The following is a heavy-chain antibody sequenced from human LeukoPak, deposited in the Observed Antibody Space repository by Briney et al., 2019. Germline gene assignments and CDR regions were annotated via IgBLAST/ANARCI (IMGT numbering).Heavy chain of an antibody. V-gene: IGHV4-34*01. Sequence: KPSETLSLTCAVYGGSFSGYYWSWIRQPPGKGLEWIGEISHSGSTNYNPSLKSRVTISVDTSKNQFSLKLSSVTAADTAVYYCARGRRARSSSTDAFDIWGQGTMVTVSS. D-gene: IGHD2-2*01. J-gene: IGHJ3*02. CDR1: GGSFSGYY. CDR3: ARGRRARSSSTDAFDI. CDR2: ISHSGST.